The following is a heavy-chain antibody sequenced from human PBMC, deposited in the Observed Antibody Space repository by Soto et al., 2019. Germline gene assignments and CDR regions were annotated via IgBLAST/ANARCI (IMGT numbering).Heavy chain of an antibody. J-gene: IGHJ6*02. CDR1: GGSFSGYY. D-gene: IGHD2-2*01. CDR3: ARALLVSRYCISIDCPRSGMDV. Sequence: PSETLSLTCAVCGGSFSGYYWSWVRQPPGKGLEWIAEINHSGTTNYNPSLKSRVTISVDTSKNYFSLKLSFVTAADTAVYYCARALLVSRYCISIDCPRSGMDVWGQGTTVTVSS. CDR2: INHSGTT. V-gene: IGHV4-34*01.